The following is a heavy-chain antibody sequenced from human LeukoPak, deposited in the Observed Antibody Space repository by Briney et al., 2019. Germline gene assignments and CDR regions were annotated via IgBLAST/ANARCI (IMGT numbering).Heavy chain of an antibody. J-gene: IGHJ4*02. CDR1: GFTFSSYG. CDR3: ASRTNFLWAAYFDY. D-gene: IGHD2/OR15-2a*01. CDR2: ISYDGSNK. Sequence: GRSLRLSCAASGFTFSSYGMHWVRQAPGKGLEWVAVISYDGSNKYYADSVKGRFTIYRDNCKNTLYLQMNSLRAEDTAVYYCASRTNFLWAAYFDYWGQGTLVTVSS. V-gene: IGHV3-30*03.